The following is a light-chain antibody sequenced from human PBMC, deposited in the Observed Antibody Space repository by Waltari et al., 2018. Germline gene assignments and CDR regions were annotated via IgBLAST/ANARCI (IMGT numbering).Light chain of an antibody. Sequence: QLVLTQSPSASASLGASVKLTCTLDSGHSNNIVAWLQRRPEKGPRYLMKVNSDGSHTTGDDIPVRFSGSSSGPARDLTIASLQAEDGAEYYCQTGGHGTGVVGGGTKLTVV. V-gene: IGLV4-69*01. CDR2: VNSDGSH. J-gene: IGLJ3*02. CDR1: SGHSNNI. CDR3: QTGGHGTGV.